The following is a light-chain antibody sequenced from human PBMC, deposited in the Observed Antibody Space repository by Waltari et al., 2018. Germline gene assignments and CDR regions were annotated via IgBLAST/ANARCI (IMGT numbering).Light chain of an antibody. V-gene: IGLV2-8*01. J-gene: IGLJ2*01. CDR2: EVS. CDR1: SSHAGGYDF. Sequence: QSALTQPPSASGSPGQSVTIPCPGTSSHAGGYDFVSWSQQHPGKAPKLMIYEVSERPSGVPDRFSGSKSGNTASLTVSGLQAEDEADYYCSSYADNRRVAFGGGTKLTVL. CDR3: SSYADNRRVA.